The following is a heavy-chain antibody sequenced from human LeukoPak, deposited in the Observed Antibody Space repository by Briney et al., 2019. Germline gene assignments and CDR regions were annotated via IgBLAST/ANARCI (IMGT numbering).Heavy chain of an antibody. J-gene: IGHJ4*02. CDR2: ISDDGGRK. Sequence: GGSLRLSCTASGFTFSSYSMHWVRQAPGKGLEWVTVISDDGGRKYYTDSVKGRFTITRDNSKNSLYLQMNSLRTEDTALYYCAKGSSDYYGSGSYYPFDYWGQGTLVTVSS. CDR1: GFTFSSYS. V-gene: IGHV3-30*04. CDR3: AKGSSDYYGSGSYYPFDY. D-gene: IGHD3-10*01.